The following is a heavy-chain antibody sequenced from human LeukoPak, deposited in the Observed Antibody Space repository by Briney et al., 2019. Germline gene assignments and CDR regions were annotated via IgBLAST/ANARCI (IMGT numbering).Heavy chain of an antibody. CDR2: INHSGST. CDR3: ARNRRYGMDV. CDR1: GGSFSGYY. D-gene: IGHD1/OR15-1a*01. J-gene: IGHJ6*02. Sequence: PSETLSLTCAVYGGSFSGYYWSWIRQPPGKGLEWIGEINHSGSTNYNPSLKSRVTISVDTSKNQFSLKLSSVTAADTAVYYCARNRRYGMDVWGQGTTVTVSS. V-gene: IGHV4-34*01.